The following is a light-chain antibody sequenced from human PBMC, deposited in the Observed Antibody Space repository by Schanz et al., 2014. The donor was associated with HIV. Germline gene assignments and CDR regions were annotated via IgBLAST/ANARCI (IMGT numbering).Light chain of an antibody. CDR2: DVS. J-gene: IGLJ1*01. CDR3: SSYTSSNTYV. V-gene: IGLV2-14*02. CDR1: NSDVGSYNL. Sequence: QSALTQPVSVSGSPGQSITISCTGTNSDVGSYNLVSWYQQHPGKAPKLMIYDVSNRPSGVSNRFSGSKSGNTASLTISGLQADDEADYYCSSYTSSNTYVFGTGTKMTVL.